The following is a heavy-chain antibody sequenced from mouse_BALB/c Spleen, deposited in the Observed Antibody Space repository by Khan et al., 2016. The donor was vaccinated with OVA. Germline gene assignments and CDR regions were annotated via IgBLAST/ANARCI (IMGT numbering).Heavy chain of an antibody. CDR2: ISNGGGTT. CDR3: ARLDTLYDIDY. V-gene: IGHV5-12-2*01. Sequence: EVQLVESGGGLVQPGGSLKLSCAASGFTFSNYTMSWVRQTPEKRLEWVVSISNGGGTTDYPETVKGRFTISRGNARNTLYLQMSSLKSEDTAMYYCARLDTLYDIDYWGQGTSVTVSS. CDR1: GFTFSNYT. J-gene: IGHJ4*01.